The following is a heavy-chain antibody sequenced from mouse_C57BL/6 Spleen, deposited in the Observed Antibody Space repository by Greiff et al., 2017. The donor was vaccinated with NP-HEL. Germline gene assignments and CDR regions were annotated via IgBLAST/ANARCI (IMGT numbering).Heavy chain of an antibody. Sequence: QVHVKQSGAELARPGASVKLSRKASGYTFTSYGISWVKQRTGQGLEWIGEIYPRSGNTYYNEKFKGKATLTADKSSSTAYMELRSLTSEDSAVYFCARSDGYSYYYAMDYWGQGTSVTVSS. D-gene: IGHD2-3*01. CDR1: GYTFTSYG. J-gene: IGHJ4*01. CDR2: IYPRSGNT. CDR3: ARSDGYSYYYAMDY. V-gene: IGHV1-81*01.